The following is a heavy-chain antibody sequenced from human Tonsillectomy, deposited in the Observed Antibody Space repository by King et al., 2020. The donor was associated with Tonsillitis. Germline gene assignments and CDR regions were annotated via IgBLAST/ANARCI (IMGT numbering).Heavy chain of an antibody. D-gene: IGHD1-26*01. Sequence: VQLVESGGGLVQPGGTLRLSCAASGFTFSSFSMNWVRQAPGKGLEGLSYISSGSSTIYYADSLKGRFTISRDNAKKSLYLQMNSLRAEEKAVYYCARGGPFDYWGQGTLVTVSS. CDR1: GFTFSSFS. V-gene: IGHV3-48*01. CDR3: ARGGPFDY. CDR2: ISSGSSTI. J-gene: IGHJ4*02.